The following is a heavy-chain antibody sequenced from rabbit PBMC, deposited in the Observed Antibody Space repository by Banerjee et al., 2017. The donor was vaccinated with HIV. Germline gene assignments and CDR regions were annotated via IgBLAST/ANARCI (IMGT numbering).Heavy chain of an antibody. J-gene: IGHJ4*01. CDR1: GFSFSSSYW. D-gene: IGHD8-1*01. V-gene: IGHV1S45*01. CDR3: ARDYNDAGDGYCSFNL. Sequence: QEQLEESGGDLAKPEGSLTLTCTASGFSFSSSYWICWVHQAPGKGLEWIACIYARSSGSTYYASWAKGRFTISKTSSTTVTLQMTSLTAADTATYFCARDYNDAGDGYCSFNLWGPGTLVTVS. CDR2: IYARSSGST.